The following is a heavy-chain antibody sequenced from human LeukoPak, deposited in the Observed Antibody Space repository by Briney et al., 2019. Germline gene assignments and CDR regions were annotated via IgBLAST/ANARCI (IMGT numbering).Heavy chain of an antibody. J-gene: IGHJ4*02. D-gene: IGHD2-2*01. CDR1: GFTFSSYA. CDR3: AKADIVVVPAALFDY. CDR2: ISGSGGST. Sequence: GGSLRLSWAASGFTFSSYAMSWVRKAPGKGLEWVSAISGSGGSTYYADSVKGRFTISRDNSKNTLYLQMNSLRAEDTAVYYCAKADIVVVPAALFDYWGQGALVTVSS. V-gene: IGHV3-23*01.